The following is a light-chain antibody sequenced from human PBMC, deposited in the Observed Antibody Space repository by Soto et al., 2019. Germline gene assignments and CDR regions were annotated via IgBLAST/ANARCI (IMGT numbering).Light chain of an antibody. CDR3: CSYASSSVV. Sequence: QSALTQPASVSGSPGQSITISCTGTSSDVGTYNLVSWHQHHPGKAPKLIIYEGSKRPSGVSNRFSGSKSGNTASLTISGLQAEDEADYYCCSYASSSVVFGGRTKVTVL. J-gene: IGLJ2*01. CDR2: EGS. CDR1: SSDVGTYNL. V-gene: IGLV2-23*01.